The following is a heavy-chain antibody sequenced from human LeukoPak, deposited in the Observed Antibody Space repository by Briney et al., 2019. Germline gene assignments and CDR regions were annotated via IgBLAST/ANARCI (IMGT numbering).Heavy chain of an antibody. V-gene: IGHV3-74*01. J-gene: IGHJ4*02. CDR1: GFTFSNYW. CDR2: IHSDGSST. CDR3: AGGPGFLIDC. Sequence: GGSLRLSCAASGFTFSNYWMHWVRQAPGKGLVWVSRIHSDGSSTTSADSVKGRFTISRDNAENTLYLQMNSLRAEDTAVYYCAGGPGFLIDCWGQGTLVTVSS. D-gene: IGHD3-3*01.